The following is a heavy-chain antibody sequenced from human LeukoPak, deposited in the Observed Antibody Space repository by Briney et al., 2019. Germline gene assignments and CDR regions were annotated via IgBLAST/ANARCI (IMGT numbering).Heavy chain of an antibody. D-gene: IGHD6-19*01. CDR3: ARDYEVVGTGYSSGWYYFDY. CDR2: IYYSGST. V-gene: IGHV4-59*01. Sequence: SETLSLTCTVSGGSISSYYWSWIRQPPGKGLEWIGYIYYSGSTNYNPSLKSRVTISVDTSKNQFSLKLSSVTAADTAVYYCARDYEVVGTGYSSGWYYFDYWGQGTLVTVSS. CDR1: GGSISSYY. J-gene: IGHJ4*02.